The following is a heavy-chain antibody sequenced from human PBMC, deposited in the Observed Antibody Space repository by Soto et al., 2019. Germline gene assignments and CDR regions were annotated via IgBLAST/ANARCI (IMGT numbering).Heavy chain of an antibody. V-gene: IGHV4-34*01. CDR3: ARDPRYYDFWSGYSSYYGMDV. J-gene: IGHJ6*02. CDR2: INHSGST. CDR1: GGSFSGYY. D-gene: IGHD3-3*01. Sequence: SETLSLTCAVYGGSFSGYYWSWIRQPPGKGLEWIGEINHSGSTNYNPSLKSRVTISVDTSKNQLSLKLSSVTAADTAVYYCARDPRYYDFWSGYSSYYGMDVWGQGTTVTVSS.